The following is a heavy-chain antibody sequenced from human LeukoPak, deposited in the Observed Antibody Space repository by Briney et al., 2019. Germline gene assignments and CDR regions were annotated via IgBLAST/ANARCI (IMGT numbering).Heavy chain of an antibody. J-gene: IGHJ5*02. V-gene: IGHV6-1*01. Sequence: SQTLSLTCAISGDSVSSNSAAWNWIRQSPSRGLEWLGRKYYRSKWYNDSAESVKSRITINPDTSQNQYSLQLNSVTPEVTDVYDCARDADNLFDPWGQGPRATVSS. CDR3: ARDADNLFDP. CDR1: GDSVSSNSAA. CDR2: KYYRSKWYN.